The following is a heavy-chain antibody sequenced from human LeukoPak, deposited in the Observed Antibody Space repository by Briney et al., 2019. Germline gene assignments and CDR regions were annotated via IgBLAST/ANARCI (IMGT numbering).Heavy chain of an antibody. Sequence: GGSLRLSCAASGFTVSSTYMSWVRQAPGKGLEWVSVIYDGGSTYFADSVKGRFTISRDNSKNTLYLQMNSLRAEDTAVYYCAKDLDGYNLNFDYWGQGTLVTVSS. CDR2: IYDGGST. CDR3: AKDLDGYNLNFDY. J-gene: IGHJ4*02. D-gene: IGHD5-24*01. V-gene: IGHV3-53*01. CDR1: GFTVSSTY.